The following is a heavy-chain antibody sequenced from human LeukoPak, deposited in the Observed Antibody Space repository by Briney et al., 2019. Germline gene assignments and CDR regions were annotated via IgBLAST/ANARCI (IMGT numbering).Heavy chain of an antibody. D-gene: IGHD3-10*01. J-gene: IGHJ4*02. CDR1: GFTFSSYA. CDR2: ISGSGGST. Sequence: GGSLRLSCAASGFTFSSYAMSWVRQAPGKGLEWVSAISGSGGSTYYADSVKGRFTISRDNSKNTLYLQMNSLRAEDTAVYYCAKSETISMVRGVLHYWGQGTLVTVSS. CDR3: AKSETISMVRGVLHY. V-gene: IGHV3-23*01.